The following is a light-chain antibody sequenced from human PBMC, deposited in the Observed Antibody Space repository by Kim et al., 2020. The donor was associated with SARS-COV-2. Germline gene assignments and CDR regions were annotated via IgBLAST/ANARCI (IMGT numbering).Light chain of an antibody. CDR3: QVWDTDTDDYV. CDR1: NIGGHG. Sequence: PGQAARITCGGNNIGGHGVHWYQQKPGQAPVLVIYYDSDRPSGIPERFSGAKAATTATLTISRVEAGDEADYYCQVWDTDTDDYVFGTGTKVTVL. J-gene: IGLJ1*01. CDR2: YDS. V-gene: IGLV3-21*01.